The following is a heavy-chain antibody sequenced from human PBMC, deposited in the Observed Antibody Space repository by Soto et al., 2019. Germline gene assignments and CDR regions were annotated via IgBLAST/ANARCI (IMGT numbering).Heavy chain of an antibody. CDR2: ISPSSSYI. J-gene: IGHJ4*02. V-gene: IGHV3-21*01. Sequence: EVQLVESGGGLVKPGESLRLSCAASGFTFGSYYMNWVRQAPGKGLQWVSSISPSSSYIKYADSLKGRFTISRDNAKSSLYLQINNLRAEDTAVYYCARDYDGYALDYWGQGALITVSS. D-gene: IGHD5-12*01. CDR1: GFTFGSYY. CDR3: ARDYDGYALDY.